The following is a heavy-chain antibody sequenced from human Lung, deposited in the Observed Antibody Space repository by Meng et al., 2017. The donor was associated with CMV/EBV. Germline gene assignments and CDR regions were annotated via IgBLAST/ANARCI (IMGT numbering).Heavy chain of an antibody. CDR1: GFRFRNYA. Sequence: GESLKISCAASGFRFRNYAMSWVRQAPGKGLEWVSGISGSGGSTFYVDSVKGRFTISRDNSKNTLFLQMNSLRAEDTAVYYCAKGSYYDDSAVYNWFHPWGQGALVTVSS. CDR2: ISGSGGST. CDR3: AKGSYYDDSAVYNWFHP. D-gene: IGHD3-22*01. V-gene: IGHV3-23*01. J-gene: IGHJ5*02.